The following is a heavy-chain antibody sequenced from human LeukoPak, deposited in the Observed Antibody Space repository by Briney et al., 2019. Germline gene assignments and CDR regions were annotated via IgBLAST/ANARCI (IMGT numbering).Heavy chain of an antibody. V-gene: IGHV3-53*01. CDR2: IYSGGDT. CDR1: GFTFSSYA. CDR3: ARRYYSMDV. J-gene: IGHJ6*02. Sequence: PGGSLRLSCAASGFTFSSYAMSWVRQAPGTGLEWVSVIYSGGDTYYADSVKGRFTISRDNSKNTLYLQMNSLRAEDTAVYYCARRYYSMDVWGQGTTVTVSS.